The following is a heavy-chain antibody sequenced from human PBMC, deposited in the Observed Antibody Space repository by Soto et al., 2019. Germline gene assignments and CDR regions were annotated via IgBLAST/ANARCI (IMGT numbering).Heavy chain of an antibody. Sequence: SVNGYWKSVGEGFSGYPISWVRQAPGQGLECMGWIIPIFGTANYAQKFQGRVTITADESTSTAYMELSSLRSEDTAVYYCARHSSSWPHYYYSSGMDVSGQATTLTLPS. CDR1: GEGFSGYP. D-gene: IGHD6-13*01. V-gene: IGHV1-69*01. CDR3: ARHSSSWPHYYYSSGMDV. CDR2: IIPIFGTA. J-gene: IGHJ6*02.